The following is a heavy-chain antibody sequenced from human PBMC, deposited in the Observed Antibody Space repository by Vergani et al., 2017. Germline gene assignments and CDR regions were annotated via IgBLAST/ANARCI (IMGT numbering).Heavy chain of an antibody. CDR1: GGSISSYY. CDR3: LRELRGYSYGSHFYY. J-gene: IGHJ4*02. V-gene: IGHV4-59*01. Sequence: QVQLQESGPGLVKPSENLSLPCTVSGGSISSYYWSWIRQPPGKGREWIGYIYYSGSTNYNPSPKSRVPISVDTSKNQLSLKLSSVTAADTAVYYCLRELRGYSYGSHFYYWGQGTLVTVSS. CDR2: IYYSGST. D-gene: IGHD5-18*01.